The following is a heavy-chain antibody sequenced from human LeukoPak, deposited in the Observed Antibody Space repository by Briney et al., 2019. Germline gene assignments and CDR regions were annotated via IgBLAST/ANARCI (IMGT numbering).Heavy chain of an antibody. Sequence: PGGSLRLSCVASGFKFGDYYMSWLRQAPGKGLEWISYISSTGSLIYYADSVRGRFTTSRDNAKNSLHLQMDSLRGDDTAIYYCAREQGDSTRSLVGWFDPWGQGSPVTVSS. CDR3: AREQGDSTRSLVGWFDP. V-gene: IGHV3-11*04. CDR1: GFKFGDYY. J-gene: IGHJ5*02. D-gene: IGHD5/OR15-5a*01. CDR2: ISSTGSLI.